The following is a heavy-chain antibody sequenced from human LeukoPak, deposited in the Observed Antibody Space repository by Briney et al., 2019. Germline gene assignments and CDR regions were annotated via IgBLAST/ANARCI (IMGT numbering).Heavy chain of an antibody. Sequence: GGSLRLSCAASGFTFSSYAMSWVRQAPGKGLEWVSAISGSGGSTYYADSVKGRFTISRDNSKNTLYLQMNSLRAEDTAVYYCAKDSLNGIAVAGMDYWGQGTLVTVSS. J-gene: IGHJ4*02. D-gene: IGHD6-19*01. CDR1: GFTFSSYA. CDR3: AKDSLNGIAVAGMDY. CDR2: ISGSGGST. V-gene: IGHV3-23*01.